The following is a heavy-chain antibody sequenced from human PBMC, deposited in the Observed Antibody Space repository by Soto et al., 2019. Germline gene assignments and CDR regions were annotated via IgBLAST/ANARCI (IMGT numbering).Heavy chain of an antibody. Sequence: QVQLVQSGAEVKKPGASVKVSCKASGYTFTGYYMHWVRQAPGQGLEWMGWINPNSGGTNYAQKFQGRVTMTRDTSISTAYMERSRLRSDDTAVYYCARDRQSYYYDSSGSTTTCGMDVWGQGTTVTVSS. CDR1: GYTFTGYY. CDR3: ARDRQSYYYDSSGSTTTCGMDV. J-gene: IGHJ6*02. D-gene: IGHD3-22*01. V-gene: IGHV1-2*02. CDR2: INPNSGGT.